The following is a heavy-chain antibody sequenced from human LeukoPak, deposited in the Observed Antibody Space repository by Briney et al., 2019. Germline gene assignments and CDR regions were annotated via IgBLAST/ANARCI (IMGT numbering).Heavy chain of an antibody. CDR3: ARGGNALRYFDWLSRSYAGFDP. CDR2: MNPNSGNT. V-gene: IGHV1-8*01. D-gene: IGHD3-9*01. CDR1: GYTFTSYD. J-gene: IGHJ5*02. Sequence: GASVKVSCKASGYTFTSYDINWVRQATGQGLEWMGWMNPNSGNTGYAQKFQGRVTMTRNTSISTAYMELSSLRSEDTAVYYCARGGNALRYFDWLSRSYAGFDPWGQGTLVTVSS.